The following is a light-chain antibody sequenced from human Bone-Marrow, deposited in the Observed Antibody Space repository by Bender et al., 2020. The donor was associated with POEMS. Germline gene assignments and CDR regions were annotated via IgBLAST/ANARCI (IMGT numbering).Light chain of an antibody. CDR2: EDD. Sequence: NFMLTQAHSVSEPPGKTVTISCTGNSVNFAQYYVQWYQQRPGSAPTAVIYEDDQRPSGVPDRFSGSIDSSSSSASLTISGLKTEDEADYYCRTYDRDNEVFGGGTKVTVL. CDR3: RTYDRDNEV. CDR1: SVNFAQYY. J-gene: IGLJ3*02. V-gene: IGLV6-57*02.